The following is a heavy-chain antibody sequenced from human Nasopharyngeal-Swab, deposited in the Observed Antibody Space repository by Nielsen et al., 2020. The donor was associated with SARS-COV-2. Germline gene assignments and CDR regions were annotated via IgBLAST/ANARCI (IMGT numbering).Heavy chain of an antibody. Sequence: GESLKISCAASGFTFSSYAMSRVRQAQGKGLEWVSAISGSGGSTYYADSVKGRFTISRDNSKNTLYLQMNSLRAEDTAVYYCAKDYYDSSGYYYVWGQGTLVTVSS. CDR3: AKDYYDSSGYYYV. D-gene: IGHD3-22*01. J-gene: IGHJ4*02. CDR1: GFTFSSYA. CDR2: ISGSGGST. V-gene: IGHV3-23*01.